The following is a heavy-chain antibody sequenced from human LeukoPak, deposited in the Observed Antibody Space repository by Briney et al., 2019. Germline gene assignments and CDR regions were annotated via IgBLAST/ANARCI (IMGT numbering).Heavy chain of an antibody. V-gene: IGHV4-34*01. CDR2: INHSGST. J-gene: IGHJ4*02. D-gene: IGHD3-10*01. Sequence: SETLSLTCAVYGGSFSVYYWSWIRQPPGKGLEWIGEINHSGSTNYNPSLKSRVTISVDASKNQFSLKLSSVTAADTAVHYCARGRIPKPTYYYGSGSSQAVDYWGQGTLVTVSS. CDR3: ARGRIPKPTYYYGSGSSQAVDY. CDR1: GGSFSVYY.